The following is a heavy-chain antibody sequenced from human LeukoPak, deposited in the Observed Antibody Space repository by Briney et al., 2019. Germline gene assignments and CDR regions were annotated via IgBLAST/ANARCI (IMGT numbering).Heavy chain of an antibody. Sequence: GGSLRLSCAASGFTLSSYAMSWVRQAPGKGLEWVSTIYSGGTTFYTDSVRGRFTISRDNSKNTLYLQMNSLRVEDAAIYYCARVLYYYASVSYNYYMDVWGKGTTVTISS. CDR2: IYSGGTT. CDR3: ARVLYYYASVSYNYYMDV. V-gene: IGHV3-23*05. D-gene: IGHD3-10*01. CDR1: GFTLSSYA. J-gene: IGHJ6*03.